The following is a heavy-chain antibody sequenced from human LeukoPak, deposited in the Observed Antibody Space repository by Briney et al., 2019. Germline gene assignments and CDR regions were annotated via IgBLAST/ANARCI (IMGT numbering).Heavy chain of an antibody. Sequence: GGSLRLSCAASGFTFSSYAMSWVRQAPGKGLEWVSAISGSGGSTYYADSVKGRFTISRDNSKNTLYLQMNSLRAEDTAAYYCAKDQILAVAATGDYWGQGTLVTVSS. J-gene: IGHJ4*02. D-gene: IGHD6-19*01. CDR3: AKDQILAVAATGDY. CDR1: GFTFSSYA. CDR2: ISGSGGST. V-gene: IGHV3-23*01.